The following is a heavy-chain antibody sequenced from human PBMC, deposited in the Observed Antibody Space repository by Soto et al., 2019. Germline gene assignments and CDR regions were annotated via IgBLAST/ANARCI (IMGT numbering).Heavy chain of an antibody. CDR1: GFSLSTSGEG. D-gene: IGHD3-3*01. Sequence: QITLKESGPTQVKPTQTLTLTCTFSGFSLSTSGEGVGWIRQPPGKALEWLALIYWNDDKPYSPSLKNRLTVTKDASSGPGLLTMTNMDPVDTATYYCVHSKYTDFWSGYYSFYFDYWGQGTLVTVSS. CDR2: IYWNDDK. J-gene: IGHJ4*02. CDR3: VHSKYTDFWSGYYSFYFDY. V-gene: IGHV2-5*01.